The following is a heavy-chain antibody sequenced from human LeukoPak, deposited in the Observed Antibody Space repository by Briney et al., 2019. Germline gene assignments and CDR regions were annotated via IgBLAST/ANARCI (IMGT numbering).Heavy chain of an antibody. Sequence: GGSLRLSCAASGFTFSSYGMHWVPQAPGKGLERVAFIRYDGSNKYYADSVKGRFTISRDNSKNTLYLQMNSLRAEDTAVYYCAKERAVLRFLPGPTTHYYYYYLDVWGKGPTVTVSS. CDR3: AKERAVLRFLPGPTTHYYYYYLDV. V-gene: IGHV3-30*02. D-gene: IGHD3-3*01. CDR2: IRYDGSNK. J-gene: IGHJ6*03. CDR1: GFTFSSYG.